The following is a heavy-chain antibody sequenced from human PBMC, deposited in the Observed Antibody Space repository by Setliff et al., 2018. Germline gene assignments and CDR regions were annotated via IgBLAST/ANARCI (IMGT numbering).Heavy chain of an antibody. V-gene: IGHV1-46*01. Sequence: PGESLKISCKGSGYTLTNYYMHWVRQAPGQGLEWMGIINPSGGLTRYAQKFQGKVTMTRDTSTSTVYMEVSSLRSEDTAVYYCARADYIRYFYMDAWGKGTTVTVSS. D-gene: IGHD4-4*01. CDR2: INPSGGLT. J-gene: IGHJ6*03. CDR1: GYTLTNYY. CDR3: ARADYIRYFYMDA.